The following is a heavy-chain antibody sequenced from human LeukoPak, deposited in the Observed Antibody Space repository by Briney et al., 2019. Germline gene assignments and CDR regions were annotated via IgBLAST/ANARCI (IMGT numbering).Heavy chain of an antibody. Sequence: SETLSLTCTVSGGSISSSSYYWGWIRQPPGKGLEWIGSIYYSGSTYYNPSLKSRVTISVDTSKNQFSLKLSSVTAADTAVYYCARDKNYGDYQYYFDYWAREPWSPSPQ. CDR3: ARDKNYGDYQYYFDY. CDR2: IYYSGST. V-gene: IGHV4-39*07. J-gene: IGHJ4*02. D-gene: IGHD4-17*01. CDR1: GGSISSSSYY.